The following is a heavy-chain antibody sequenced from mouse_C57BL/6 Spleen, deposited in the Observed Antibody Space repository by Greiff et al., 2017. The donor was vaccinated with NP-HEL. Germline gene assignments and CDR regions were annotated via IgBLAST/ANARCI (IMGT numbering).Heavy chain of an antibody. CDR2: INPNYGTT. J-gene: IGHJ4*01. CDR3: GRRDTVGGTDAMDY. V-gene: IGHV1-39*01. CDR1: GYSFTDYN. D-gene: IGHD1-1*01. Sequence: EVQLQQSGPELVKPGASVKISCKASGYSFTDYNMNWVKQSNGKSLEWIGVINPNYGTTSYNQKFKGKATLTVDQSSSTAYMQLNSLTSEDAAVYYCGRRDTVGGTDAMDYWGQGTSVTVSS.